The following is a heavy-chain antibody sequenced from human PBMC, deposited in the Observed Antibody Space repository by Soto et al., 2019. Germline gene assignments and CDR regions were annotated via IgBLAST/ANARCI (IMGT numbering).Heavy chain of an antibody. CDR1: GGSITSYH. D-gene: IGHD2-8*01. J-gene: IGHJ5*02. V-gene: IGHV4-59*01. CDR3: ARAMHAGVTLYFET. Sequence: PSATLSLTCIVSGGSITSYHWIWIRQLADKGLECIACTSYTGNTNYNPSFQSRVTISIDTSKNHLSLKMTSMTAADTAVYYCARAMHAGVTLYFETWGQGTLVTVSS. CDR2: TSYTGNT.